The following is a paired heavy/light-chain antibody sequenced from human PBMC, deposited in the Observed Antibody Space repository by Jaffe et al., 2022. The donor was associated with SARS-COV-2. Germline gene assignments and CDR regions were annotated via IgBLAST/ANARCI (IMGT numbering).Light chain of an antibody. CDR2: RAS. CDR3: QQYNSQYT. J-gene: IGKJ2*01. V-gene: IGKV1-5*03. CDR1: QSISSW. Sequence: DIQMTQSPSTLSASVGDRVTITCRASQSISSWLAWYQQKPGKAPKLLIYRASTLESGVPSRFSGSGSGTEFTLTISSLQPDDFATYYCQQYNSQYTFGQGTKLEIK.
Heavy chain of an antibody. D-gene: IGHD6-13*01. J-gene: IGHJ4*02. V-gene: IGHV4-39*01. CDR1: GGSISSSSYF. Sequence: QLQLQESGPGLVKPSETLSLTCTVSGGSISSSSYFWGWIRQPPGKGLEWIGSMYYSGSTYYNPSLKSRVTISVDTSKNQFSLKLSSVTAADTAVYYCARHSNLGVVSSSFGYWGQGTLVTVSS. CDR2: MYYSGST. CDR3: ARHSNLGVVSSSFGY.